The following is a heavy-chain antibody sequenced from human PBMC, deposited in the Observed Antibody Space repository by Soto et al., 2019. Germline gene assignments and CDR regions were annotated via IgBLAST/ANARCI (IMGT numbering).Heavy chain of an antibody. CDR2: INHSGST. J-gene: IGHJ1*01. D-gene: IGHD6-13*01. CDR1: GGSFSGYY. CDR3: AEAAAGEASEYFQH. Sequence: PSETLSLTCAVYGGSFSGYYWSWIRQPPGKGLEWIGEINHSGSTNYNPSLKSRVTISVDTSKNQFSLKLSSVTAADTAVYYCAEAAAGEASEYFQHWGQGTLVT. V-gene: IGHV4-34*01.